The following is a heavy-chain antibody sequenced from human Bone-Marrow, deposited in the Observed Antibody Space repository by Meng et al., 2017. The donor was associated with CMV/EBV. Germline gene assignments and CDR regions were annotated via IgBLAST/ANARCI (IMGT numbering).Heavy chain of an antibody. J-gene: IGHJ5*02. D-gene: IGHD3-3*01. CDR1: GGTFSSYA. CDR3: AREWVRRRFLEWFKWFDP. V-gene: IGHV1-69*05. Sequence: SVKVSCKASGGTFSSYAISWVRQAPGQGLEWMGGIIPIFGTANYAQKFQGRVTITTDESTSTAYMELSRLRSDDTAVYYCAREWVRRRFLEWFKWFDPWGQGTRVTGYS. CDR2: IIPIFGTA.